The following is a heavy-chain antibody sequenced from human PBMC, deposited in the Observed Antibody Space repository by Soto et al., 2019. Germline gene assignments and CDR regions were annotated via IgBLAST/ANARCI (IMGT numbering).Heavy chain of an antibody. Sequence: ITLKESGPTLVKPTQTLTLTCTFSGFSLSTRGVGVGWIRQPPGKALECLAIIYWDDNKRYSPSLKSRLTTTKYTSKTQVVLTMTNMDPVDTATYYCAHLISDPYFDSWGQGTLVTVAS. J-gene: IGHJ4*02. CDR2: IYWDDNK. CDR1: GFSLSTRGVG. V-gene: IGHV2-5*02. CDR3: AHLISDPYFDS. D-gene: IGHD3-16*01.